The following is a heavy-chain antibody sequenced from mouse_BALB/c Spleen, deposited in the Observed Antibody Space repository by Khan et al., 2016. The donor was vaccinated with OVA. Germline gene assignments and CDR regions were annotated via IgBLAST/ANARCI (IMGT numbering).Heavy chain of an antibody. CDR3: ARPPYFSYVMVY. D-gene: IGHD2-10*01. J-gene: IGHJ4*01. CDR1: GYTFTNYG. V-gene: IGHV9-3-1*01. Sequence: QILLVQSGPELKKPGETVKISCKASGYTFTNYGMNWVKQAPGKGLKWMGWINTYTGEPTHADDFKGRFAFSLETSASTAYLQINNLKNEDTATYFCARPPYFSYVMVYWGQGTSVTVSS. CDR2: INTYTGEP.